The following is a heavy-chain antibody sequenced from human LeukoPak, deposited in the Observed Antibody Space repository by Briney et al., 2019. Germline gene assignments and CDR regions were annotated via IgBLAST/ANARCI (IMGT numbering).Heavy chain of an antibody. Sequence: ASVKVSCKASGYTFTGYYMHWVRQAPGQGLEWMGWINPNSGGTNYAQKFQGRVTMTRDTSISTAYMELSRLRSDDTAVYYCARDSAGSGGWEFDYWGQGTLVTVSS. CDR1: GYTFTGYY. J-gene: IGHJ4*02. V-gene: IGHV1-2*02. D-gene: IGHD6-19*01. CDR2: INPNSGGT. CDR3: ARDSAGSGGWEFDY.